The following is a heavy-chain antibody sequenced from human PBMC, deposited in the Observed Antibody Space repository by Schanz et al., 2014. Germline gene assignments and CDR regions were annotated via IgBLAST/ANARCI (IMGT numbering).Heavy chain of an antibody. Sequence: QVQLQESGPGQVRPSETLSLTCTVSGSDIRGFHWSWIRQSPVKGLEWIGYIAYSGSTNYNPSLQSRVTIPRDTSQSQFSLRLTSLSSAHTAMYYGARVERNSKGDSANVDAWGQGTLVAVSS. CDR1: GSDIRGFH. D-gene: IGHD4-4*01. V-gene: IGHV4-59*13. CDR2: IAYSGST. CDR3: ARVERNSKGDSANVDA. J-gene: IGHJ5*02.